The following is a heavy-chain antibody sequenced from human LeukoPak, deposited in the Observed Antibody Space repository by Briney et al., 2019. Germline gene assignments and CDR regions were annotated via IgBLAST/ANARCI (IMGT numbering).Heavy chain of an antibody. CDR2: ISGSGGTT. Sequence: GGSLRLSCAASGFTFSSYSMSWVRQAPGKGLEWVSCISGSGGTTYYADSVQGRFTISRDNSKKTLFLQMSSLRAEDTAVYYCAKGDVVTAIFPLDYWGQGTLVIVSS. CDR3: AKGDVVTAIFPLDY. D-gene: IGHD5-12*01. J-gene: IGHJ4*02. CDR1: GFTFSSYS. V-gene: IGHV3-23*01.